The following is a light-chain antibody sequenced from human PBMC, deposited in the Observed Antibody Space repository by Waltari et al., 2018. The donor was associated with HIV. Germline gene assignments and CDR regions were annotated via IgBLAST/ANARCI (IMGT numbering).Light chain of an antibody. CDR2: AAS. V-gene: IGKV1-39*01. Sequence: DIQITQSPSSLSASVGDRITITLRARQNSQSHLHWYQPKPGKPPQILIDAASSLQNRVTSRFSGSGSGTDLTLTISGLQPEEFATYHCRQSYRSPPTFGQGTNVEIK. J-gene: IGKJ1*01. CDR1: QNSQSH. CDR3: RQSYRSPPT.